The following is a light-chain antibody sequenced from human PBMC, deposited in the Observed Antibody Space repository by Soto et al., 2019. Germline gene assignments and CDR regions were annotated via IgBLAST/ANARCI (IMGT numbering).Light chain of an antibody. CDR1: QSVRSL. CDR3: QQRSEWPLT. CDR2: EAS. J-gene: IGKJ4*01. V-gene: IGKV3-11*01. Sequence: ETVLTQSPATLSLSPGERATLSCRASQSVRSLLAWFQQKPGQAPRLLMYEASNRPTGTPARFSGAGSGTDFTLTISSLESEDFAVYYCQQRSEWPLTFGGGTKVEIK.